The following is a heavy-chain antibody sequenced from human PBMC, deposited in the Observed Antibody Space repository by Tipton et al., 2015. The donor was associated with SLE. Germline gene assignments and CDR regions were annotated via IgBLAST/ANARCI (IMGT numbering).Heavy chain of an antibody. CDR1: GGSISSSSYY. Sequence: TLSLTCTVSGGSISSSSYYWGWIRQPPGKGLEWIGSIYYSGSTNYNPSLKSRVTISVDTSKNQFSLKLSSVTAADTAVYYCAGAWQGYCSGGTCYVLDYLGQGTLVTVSS. D-gene: IGHD2-15*01. CDR2: IYYSGST. V-gene: IGHV4-39*07. J-gene: IGHJ4*02. CDR3: AGAWQGYCSGGTCYVLDY.